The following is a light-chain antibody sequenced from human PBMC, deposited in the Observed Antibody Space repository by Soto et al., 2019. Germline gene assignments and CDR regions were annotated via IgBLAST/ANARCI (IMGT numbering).Light chain of an antibody. CDR3: QQYDSSPWT. Sequence: EIVLTQSPGTLSLSPGERATLSCRASQSVSSSFLAWYQQKPGQAPRPLIYGASSRATGIPDRFSSSGSGTDFTLTISRLEPEDFAVYYCQQYDSSPWTFGQGTKVEIK. CDR2: GAS. CDR1: QSVSSSF. J-gene: IGKJ1*01. V-gene: IGKV3-20*01.